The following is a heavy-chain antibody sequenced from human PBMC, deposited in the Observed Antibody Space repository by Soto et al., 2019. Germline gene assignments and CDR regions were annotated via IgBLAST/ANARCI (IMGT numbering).Heavy chain of an antibody. CDR3: VRRHVSATGIDWFDP. Sequence: ASVKVSCKASGNTFTVYYIHRVRQAPGQGLEWMGWINAANGDTKYSPKFQGRVTITRDTSASTAYMELSSLRSEDTAVYYCVRRHVSATGIDWFDPWGQGTLVTVSS. D-gene: IGHD6-13*01. J-gene: IGHJ5*02. CDR2: INAANGDT. V-gene: IGHV1-3*01. CDR1: GNTFTVYY.